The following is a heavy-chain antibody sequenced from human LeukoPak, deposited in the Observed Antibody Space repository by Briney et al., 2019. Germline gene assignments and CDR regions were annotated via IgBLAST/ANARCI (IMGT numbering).Heavy chain of an antibody. J-gene: IGHJ5*02. CDR1: GYTFTGYY. CDR3: ATIAVAGWGSRFDP. CDR2: INPNSGGT. V-gene: IGHV1-2*06. Sequence: ASVKVSCKASGYTFTGYYMHWVRQAPGQGLEWMGRINPNSGGTNYAQKFQGRVTMTRDTSISTAYMELSRLRSDDTAVYYCATIAVAGWGSRFDPWGQGTLVTVSS. D-gene: IGHD6-19*01.